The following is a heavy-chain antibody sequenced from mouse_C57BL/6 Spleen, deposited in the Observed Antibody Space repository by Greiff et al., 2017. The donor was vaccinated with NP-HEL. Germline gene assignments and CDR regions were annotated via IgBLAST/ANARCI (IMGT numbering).Heavy chain of an antibody. CDR3: ARSNYYGSKGFDY. CDR1: GFNIKNTY. CDR2: IDPANGNT. D-gene: IGHD1-1*01. Sequence: VQLQQSVAELVRPGASVKLSCTASGFNIKNTYMHWVKQRPEQGLEWIGRIDPANGNTKYAPKFQGKATITADTSSNTAYLQLSSLTSEDTAIDYCARSNYYGSKGFDYWGQGTTLTVSS. J-gene: IGHJ2*01. V-gene: IGHV14-3*01.